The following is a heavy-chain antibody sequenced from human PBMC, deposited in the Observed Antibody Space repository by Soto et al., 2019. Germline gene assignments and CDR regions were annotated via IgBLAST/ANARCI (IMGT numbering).Heavy chain of an antibody. CDR3: ARLPCSGGSCYSFWVFDY. D-gene: IGHD2-15*01. CDR2: IYYSGST. J-gene: IGHJ4*02. CDR1: GGSISSYY. V-gene: IGHV4-59*08. Sequence: SETLSLTCTVSGGSISSYYWSWIRQPPGKGLEWIGYIYYSGSTNYNPSLKSRVTISVDTSKNQFSLKLSSVTAADTAVYYCARLPCSGGSCYSFWVFDYWGQGTLVTVSS.